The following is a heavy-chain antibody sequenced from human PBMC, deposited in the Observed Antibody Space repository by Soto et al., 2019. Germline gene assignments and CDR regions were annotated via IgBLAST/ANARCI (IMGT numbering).Heavy chain of an antibody. CDR1: GGTFSIYA. CDR3: ARDLGSGYDPGDY. J-gene: IGHJ4*02. Sequence: QVQLVQSGAEVKKPGSSVKVSCKASGGTFSIYAVSWVRQAPGQGLEWMGGIIPIIGTRNYAQRFQGRITTTADESTSTAYMELRSRKSEDTAVYYGARDLGSGYDPGDYWGQGTLVTVSP. D-gene: IGHD5-12*01. CDR2: IIPIIGTR. V-gene: IGHV1-69*12.